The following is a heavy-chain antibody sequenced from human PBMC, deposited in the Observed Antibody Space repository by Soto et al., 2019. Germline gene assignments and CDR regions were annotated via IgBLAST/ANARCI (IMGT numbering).Heavy chain of an antibody. J-gene: IGHJ4*02. Sequence: ASVKVSCKASGYTFTSYGISWVRQAPGQGLEWMGWISAYNGNTNYAQKLQGRVTMTTDTSTSTAYMELRSLRSDDTAVYYCAIEHGQQLSSYYFDYSGQGTLVTVSS. CDR1: GYTFTSYG. V-gene: IGHV1-18*01. CDR3: AIEHGQQLSSYYFDY. D-gene: IGHD6-13*01. CDR2: ISAYNGNT.